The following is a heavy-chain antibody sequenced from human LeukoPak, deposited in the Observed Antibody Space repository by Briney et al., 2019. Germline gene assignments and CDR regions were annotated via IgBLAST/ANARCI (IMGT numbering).Heavy chain of an antibody. CDR1: GYTFTGYY. J-gene: IGHJ4*02. CDR2: ISAYNGNT. D-gene: IGHD5-18*01. Sequence: ASVKVSCKASGYTFTGYYMHWVRQAPGQGLEWMGWISAYNGNTNYAQKLQGRVTMTTDTSTSTAYMELRSLRSDDTAVYYCARDPAWIQLWPKYYFDYWGQGTLVTVSS. V-gene: IGHV1-18*04. CDR3: ARDPAWIQLWPKYYFDY.